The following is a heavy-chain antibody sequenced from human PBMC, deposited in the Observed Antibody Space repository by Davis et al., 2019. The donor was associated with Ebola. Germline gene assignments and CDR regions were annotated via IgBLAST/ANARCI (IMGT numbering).Heavy chain of an antibody. V-gene: IGHV3-7*03. D-gene: IGHD4-17*01. CDR2: IKGDGSES. CDR3: ARVGYGDPADY. CDR1: GFTFSSYW. J-gene: IGHJ4*02. Sequence: GGSLRLSCEASGFTFSSYWMSWVRQAPGMGLEWVAYIKGDGSESYYVDSVKGRFSISRDNAKSSLYLQMNSLRAEDTAVYYCARVGYGDPADYWGQGTLVTVSS.